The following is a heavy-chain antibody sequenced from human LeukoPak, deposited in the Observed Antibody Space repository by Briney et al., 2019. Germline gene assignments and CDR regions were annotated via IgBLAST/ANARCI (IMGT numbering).Heavy chain of an antibody. CDR1: GGSFSGYY. J-gene: IGHJ4*02. Sequence: SETLSLTCAVYGGSFSGYYWSWIRQPPGKGLEWIGEINHSGSTNYNPSLKSRVTISVDTSKNQFSLKLSSVTADDTAVYYCARDYGDYLFDYWGQGTLVTVSS. CDR3: ARDYGDYLFDY. CDR2: INHSGST. V-gene: IGHV4-34*01. D-gene: IGHD4-17*01.